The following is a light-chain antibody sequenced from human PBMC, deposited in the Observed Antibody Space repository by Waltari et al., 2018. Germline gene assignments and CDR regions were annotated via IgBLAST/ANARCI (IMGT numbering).Light chain of an antibody. J-gene: IGLJ1*01. CDR1: SSDVGNYNL. V-gene: IGLV2-23*02. Sequence: QSGLTQPASVSGSPGQSLTISCTGPSSDVGNYNLFSWYQQYPGKAPKLMVYEVTKRTSGVSDRFSGSKSGNTASLTIYGLQSEDEADYYCCSYAGLGIYVFGTGTKVTVL. CDR3: CSYAGLGIYV. CDR2: EVT.